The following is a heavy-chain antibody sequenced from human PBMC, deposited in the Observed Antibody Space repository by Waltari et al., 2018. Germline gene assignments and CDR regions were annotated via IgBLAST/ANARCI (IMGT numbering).Heavy chain of an antibody. CDR2: INTNTGNP. V-gene: IGHV7-4-1*02. CDR1: GYTFTSFA. CDR3: ARAVYGMDV. Sequence: QVLLVQSGSELKKPGASVKISCKASGYTFTSFAINWVRQAPGQGLGWMGWINTNTGNPGYAQGFTGRIVLSMDTSGSTAYLQIRSLKTEDTALYYCARAVYGMDVWGQGTTVTVSS. J-gene: IGHJ6*02.